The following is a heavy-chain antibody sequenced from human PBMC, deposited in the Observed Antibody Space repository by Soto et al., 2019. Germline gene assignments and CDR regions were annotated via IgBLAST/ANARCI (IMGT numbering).Heavy chain of an antibody. CDR2: ISGSGVNT. D-gene: IGHD3-16*01. CDR1: GFTFSSNV. J-gene: IGHJ6*02. CDR3: AKSRRNSFGAGMGV. V-gene: IGHV3-23*01. Sequence: GGSLRLSCAASGFTFSSNVMSWVRQAPGKGLEWVSGISGSGVNTYSADPVKGRFSISRDNSKNTMYVQMNSLRAEHTAVYYCAKSRRNSFGAGMGVWGQGTTVTVSS.